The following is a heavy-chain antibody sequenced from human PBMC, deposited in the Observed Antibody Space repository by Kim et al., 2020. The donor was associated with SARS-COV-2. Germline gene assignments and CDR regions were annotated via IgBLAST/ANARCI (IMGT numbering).Heavy chain of an antibody. Sequence: ASVKVSCKASGYTFTSYGISWVRQAPGQGLEWMGWISAYNGNPNYAQNLQGRVTMTTDTSTSTAYMELRSLRSDDTAVYYCAAVQIAVAGTYFDYWGQGTQVTVSS. D-gene: IGHD6-19*01. V-gene: IGHV1-18*04. CDR3: AAVQIAVAGTYFDY. CDR1: GYTFTSYG. J-gene: IGHJ4*02. CDR2: ISAYNGNP.